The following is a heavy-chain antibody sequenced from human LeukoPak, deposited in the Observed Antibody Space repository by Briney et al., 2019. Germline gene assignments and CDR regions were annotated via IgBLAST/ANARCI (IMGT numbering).Heavy chain of an antibody. J-gene: IGHJ4*02. CDR2: VPYTGST. Sequence: PSETLSLTCTVSGGSISTSGYFWEWIRQPPGKGLEWIGTVPYTGSTQYNPSLRSRVTVSLDTSKNQFSLKVTSVTAADTAVYYCARRYCSGGSCYPEGNWGQGTLVTVSS. D-gene: IGHD2-15*01. V-gene: IGHV4-39*01. CDR1: GGSISTSGYF. CDR3: ARRYCSGGSCYPEGN.